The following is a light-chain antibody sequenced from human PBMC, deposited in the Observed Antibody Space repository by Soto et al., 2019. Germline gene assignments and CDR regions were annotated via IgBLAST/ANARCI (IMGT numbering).Light chain of an antibody. CDR3: QQYNSYWT. CDR1: QSINSD. Sequence: EIVMTQSPATLSVSPGETTRLSFRASQSINSDVAWYQQKVGQTPRLLIHGASTRATGIAARFSGSGSGTDFTLTISRLEAEDFAVYYCQQYNSYWTFGQGTKVDIK. J-gene: IGKJ1*01. CDR2: GAS. V-gene: IGKV3D-15*01.